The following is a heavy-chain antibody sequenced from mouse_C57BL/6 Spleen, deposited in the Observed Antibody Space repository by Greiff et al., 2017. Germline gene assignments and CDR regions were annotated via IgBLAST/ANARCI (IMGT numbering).Heavy chain of an antibody. CDR2: ISSGSSTI. Sequence: EVQLVESGGGLVKPGGSLKLSCAASGFTFSDYGMHWVRQAPEKGLEWVAYISSGSSTIYYADTVKGRFTISRDNAKNTLFLKMTSLRSEDTAMYYCARLGLGDYYFDYWGQGTTLTVSS. D-gene: IGHD4-1*01. CDR1: GFTFSDYG. CDR3: ARLGLGDYYFDY. V-gene: IGHV5-17*01. J-gene: IGHJ2*01.